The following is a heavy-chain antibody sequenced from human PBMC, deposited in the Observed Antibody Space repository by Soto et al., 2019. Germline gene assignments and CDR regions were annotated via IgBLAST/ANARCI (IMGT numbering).Heavy chain of an antibody. D-gene: IGHD3-22*01. CDR2: INSDGSST. CDR3: ARSYSSGYYYFDY. CDR1: GFTFSSYW. Sequence: QLGGSLRLSCAASGFTFSSYWMHWVRQAPGKGLVWVSRINSDGSSTSYADSVKGRFTISRDNAKNTLYLQMNSLRAEDTAVYYSARSYSSGYYYFDYWGQGTLVTVSS. J-gene: IGHJ4*02. V-gene: IGHV3-74*01.